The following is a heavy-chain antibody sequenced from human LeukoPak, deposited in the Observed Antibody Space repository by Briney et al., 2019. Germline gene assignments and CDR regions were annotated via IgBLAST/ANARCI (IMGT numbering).Heavy chain of an antibody. Sequence: QPGGSLRLSCAASGFTFSSYWMSWVRQAPGKGLEWVANIKQDGSEKYYVDSVKGRFTISRDNAKNSLYLQMNSLRAEDTAVYYCARESYYYDSSGYYWAAFDIWGQGTMVTVSS. CDR2: IKQDGSEK. D-gene: IGHD3-22*01. J-gene: IGHJ3*02. CDR1: GFTFSSYW. CDR3: ARESYYYDSSGYYWAAFDI. V-gene: IGHV3-7*01.